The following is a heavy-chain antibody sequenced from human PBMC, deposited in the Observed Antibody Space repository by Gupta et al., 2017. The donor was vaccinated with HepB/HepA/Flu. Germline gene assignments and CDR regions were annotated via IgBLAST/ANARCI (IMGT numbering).Heavy chain of an antibody. D-gene: IGHD2-21*01. V-gene: IGHV3-33*01. CDR1: GFTFSTHD. J-gene: IGHJ4*01. Sequence: QVQLVESGGGVVQPGRSLRLSCAASGFTFSTHDMHWVRQAPGKGLEWLALIFYDQRSRPPAESVQRLFTISRDHVKNTVYLQMRALSDCDTAVYYCVLFAVAYSFHYRGHGTLVNLSS. CDR3: VLFAVAYSFHY. CDR2: IFYDQRSR.